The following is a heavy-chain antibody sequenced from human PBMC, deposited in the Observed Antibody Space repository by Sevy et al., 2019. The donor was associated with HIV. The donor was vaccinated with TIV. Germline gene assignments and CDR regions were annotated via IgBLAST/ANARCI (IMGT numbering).Heavy chain of an antibody. CDR1: GFTFSSYS. V-gene: IGHV3-21*01. J-gene: IGHJ3*02. D-gene: IGHD6-13*01. CDR2: ISSSSSYI. CDR3: ARGGGMDSSSVDAFDI. Sequence: GGSLRLSCAASGFTFSSYSMNWVRQAPGKGLEWVSSISSSSSYIYYADSGKGRFTISRDNAKNSLYLQMNSLRAEDTAVYYCARGGGMDSSSVDAFDIWGQGTMVTVSS.